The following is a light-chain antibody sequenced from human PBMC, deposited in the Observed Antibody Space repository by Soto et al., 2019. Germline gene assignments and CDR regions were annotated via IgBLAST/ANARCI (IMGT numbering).Light chain of an antibody. V-gene: IGKV3-15*01. CDR1: QSISTH. Sequence: EIVVPQSPATLSVSPGESAALSCRASQSISTHLAWYQQRPGQSPRLLISSASSRVTGFSARFSGSGSGTEFTLTISSLQSEDFAVYHCQQDYVWPPTFGQGTKIEI. J-gene: IGKJ1*01. CDR3: QQDYVWPPT. CDR2: SAS.